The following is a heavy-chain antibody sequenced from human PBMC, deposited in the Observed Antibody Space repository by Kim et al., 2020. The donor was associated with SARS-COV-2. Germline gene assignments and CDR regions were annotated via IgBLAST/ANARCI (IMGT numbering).Heavy chain of an antibody. CDR1: GGSISSYY. Sequence: SETLSLTCTVSGGSISSYYWSWIRQPPGKGLEWIGYIYYSGSTNYNPSLKSRVTISVDTSKNQFSLKLSSVTAADTAVYYCARQGSGWPLYYGMDVWGQGTTVTVSS. J-gene: IGHJ6*02. CDR2: IYYSGST. V-gene: IGHV4-59*08. CDR3: ARQGSGWPLYYGMDV. D-gene: IGHD6-19*01.